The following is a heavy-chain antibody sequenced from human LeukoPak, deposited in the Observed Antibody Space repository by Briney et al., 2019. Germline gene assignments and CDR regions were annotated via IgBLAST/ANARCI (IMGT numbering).Heavy chain of an antibody. CDR1: GFTFSSYS. CDR3: ARDYGPNYFDY. CDR2: ISSSSSYI. V-gene: IGHV3-21*01. J-gene: IGHJ4*02. Sequence: GGSLRLSCVASGFTFSSYSMNWVRQAPGKGLEWVSSISSSSSYIYYADSVKGRFTISRDNAKNSLYLQMNSLRAEDTAVYYCARDYGPNYFDYWGQGTLVTVSS. D-gene: IGHD3-16*01.